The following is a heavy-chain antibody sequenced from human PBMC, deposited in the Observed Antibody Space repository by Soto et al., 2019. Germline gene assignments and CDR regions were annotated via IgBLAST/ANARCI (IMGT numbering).Heavy chain of an antibody. J-gene: IGHJ6*03. CDR1: GYTFTSYD. CDR2: MNPNSGNT. V-gene: IGHV1-8*01. CDR3: ARSCKSSFTSWFLDFQHYYYMDF. Sequence: ASVKVSCKASGYTFTSYDSNWVRQATGQGLEWMGWMNPNSGNTGYAQKFQGRVTMTRNTSISTAYMELSSLRCEDKAGYYCARSCKSSFTSWFLDFQHYYYMDFWGKVSTVTVSS. D-gene: IGHD3-10*01.